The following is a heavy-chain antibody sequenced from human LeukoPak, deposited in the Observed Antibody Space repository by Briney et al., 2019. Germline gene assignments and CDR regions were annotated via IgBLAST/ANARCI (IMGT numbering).Heavy chain of an antibody. V-gene: IGHV3-48*01. J-gene: IGHJ4*02. CDR2: ISSSSSTI. CDR3: ARALNYYDSSGYRY. D-gene: IGHD3-22*01. Sequence: GGSLRLSCAASGFTFSSYVMSWVRQAPGKGLEWVSYISSSSSTIYYADSVKGRFTISRDNAKNSLYLQMNSLRAEDTAVYYCARALNYYDSSGYRYWGQGTLVTVSS. CDR1: GFTFSSYV.